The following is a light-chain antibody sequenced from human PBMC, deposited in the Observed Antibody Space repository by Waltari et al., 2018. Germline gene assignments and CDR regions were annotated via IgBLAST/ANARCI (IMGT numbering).Light chain of an antibody. CDR1: SGNVGGYDY. CDR3: YSYAGGYTFV. Sequence: QSSLTQPRSVSVSPGQSVTIPCTGTSGNVGGYDYVSWYPHHPGKAPTLMIYDVTKRPPGVPDRVSGSKSGNTAFLTISGLQAEDEADYHCYSYAGGYTFVFGPGTKLAVL. CDR2: DVT. V-gene: IGLV2-11*01. J-gene: IGLJ2*01.